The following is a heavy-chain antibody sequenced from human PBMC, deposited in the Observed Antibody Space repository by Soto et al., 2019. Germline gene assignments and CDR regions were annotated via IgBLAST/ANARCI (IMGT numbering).Heavy chain of an antibody. V-gene: IGHV4-59*12. Sequence: SETLSLTCTVSGGSISSYYWSWIRQPPGKGLEWIGYIYYSGSTNYNPSLKSRVTISVDKSKNQFSLKLSSVTAADTAVYYCARGTASVPYYYYMDVWGKGTTVTVSS. CDR1: GGSISSYY. CDR3: ARGTASVPYYYYMDV. CDR2: IYYSGST. D-gene: IGHD2-2*01. J-gene: IGHJ6*03.